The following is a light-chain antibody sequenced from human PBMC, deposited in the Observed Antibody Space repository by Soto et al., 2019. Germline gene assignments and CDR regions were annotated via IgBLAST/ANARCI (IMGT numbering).Light chain of an antibody. V-gene: IGLV2-14*03. J-gene: IGLJ2*01. CDR2: EVS. CDR3: SSYTRSNTVI. Sequence: QSALTQPASVSGSPGQSITISCTGTSRDVGGYDYVSWYQQHPGKAPKLMIYEVSNRPSGVSNRFSGSKSGHTASLTISGLLAEDEADYYCSSYTRSNTVIFGGGTKLTVL. CDR1: SRDVGGYDY.